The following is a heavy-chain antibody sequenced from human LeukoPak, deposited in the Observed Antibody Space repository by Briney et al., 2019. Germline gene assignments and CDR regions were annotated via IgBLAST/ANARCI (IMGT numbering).Heavy chain of an antibody. CDR2: IYTSGST. CDR1: GGSISSGSYY. J-gene: IGHJ3*02. Sequence: PSETLSRTCTVSGGSISSGSYYWSWIRQPAGKGLEWIGRIYTSGSTNYNPSLKSRVTISVDTSKNQFSLKLSSVTAADTAVYYCARDVAIFGVVDAFDIWGQGTMVTVSS. CDR3: ARDVAIFGVVDAFDI. D-gene: IGHD3-3*02. V-gene: IGHV4-61*02.